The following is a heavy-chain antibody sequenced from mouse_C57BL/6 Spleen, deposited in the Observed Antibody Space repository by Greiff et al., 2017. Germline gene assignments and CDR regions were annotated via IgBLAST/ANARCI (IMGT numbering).Heavy chain of an antibody. CDR2: INPSSGYT. CDR3: AREEDGAGYFDY. Sequence: VQLQQSGAELAKPGASVKLSCKASGFTFTSYWMHWVKQRPGQGLEWIGYINPSSGYTKYTQKFKDKATLTADKSSSTAYLQLSSLTYEDSAVYYCAREEDGAGYFDYWGQGTTLTVSS. V-gene: IGHV1-7*01. D-gene: IGHD2-3*01. J-gene: IGHJ2*01. CDR1: GFTFTSYW.